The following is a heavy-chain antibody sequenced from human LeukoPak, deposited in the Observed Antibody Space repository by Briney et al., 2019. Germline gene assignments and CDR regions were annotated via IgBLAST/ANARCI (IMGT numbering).Heavy chain of an antibody. D-gene: IGHD4-23*01. CDR2: IRYDGSNK. CDR1: GFTFSSYG. J-gene: IGHJ4*02. V-gene: IGHV3-30*02. Sequence: GGSLRLSCAASGFTFSSYGMHWVRQAPGKGLEWVAFIRYDGSNKYYADSVKGRFTISRDNSKNTLYLQMNSLRADDTAVYYCARRAGGYSHSYDYWGQGTLVTVSS. CDR3: ARRAGGYSHSYDY.